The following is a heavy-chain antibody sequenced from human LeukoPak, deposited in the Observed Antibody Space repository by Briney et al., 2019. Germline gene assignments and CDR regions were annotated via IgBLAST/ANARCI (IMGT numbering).Heavy chain of an antibody. D-gene: IGHD2-15*01. CDR2: TSSSSSYI. Sequence: GGSLRLSCAASGFTFSSYWMNWVRQAPGKGLEWVSSTSSSSSYIYYADSVKGRFTISRDNAKNSLYLQMNSLRAEDTAVYYCARDPGCCSGGSCQYYYYYYMDVWGKGTTVTVSS. J-gene: IGHJ6*03. CDR3: ARDPGCCSGGSCQYYYYYYMDV. CDR1: GFTFSSYW. V-gene: IGHV3-21*01.